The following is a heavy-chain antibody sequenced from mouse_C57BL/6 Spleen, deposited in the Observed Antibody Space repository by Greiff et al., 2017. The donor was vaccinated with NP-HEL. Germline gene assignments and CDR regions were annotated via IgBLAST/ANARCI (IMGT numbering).Heavy chain of an antibody. V-gene: IGHV1-55*01. J-gene: IGHJ2*01. Sequence: VKLMESGAELVKPGASVKMSCKASGYTFTSYWITWVKQRPGQGLEWIGDIYPGSGSTNYNEKFKSKATLTVDTSSSTAYMQLSSLTSEDSAVYYCAREDDPYWGQGTTLTVSS. CDR3: AREDDPY. CDR1: GYTFTSYW. CDR2: IYPGSGST.